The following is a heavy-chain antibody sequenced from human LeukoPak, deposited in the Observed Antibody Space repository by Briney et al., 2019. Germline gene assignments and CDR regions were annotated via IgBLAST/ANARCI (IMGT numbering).Heavy chain of an antibody. D-gene: IGHD3-16*01. J-gene: IGHJ5*02. CDR1: GFTFSSYS. Sequence: GGSLRLSCAASGFTFSSYSMNWVRQAPGKGLEWVSSISDTGDATYYADSVKGRFTISRDNSKNTLYLQMNTLRAEDTAVYYCAKEGLVTTFGDPWGQGTLVTVSS. CDR2: ISDTGDAT. CDR3: AKEGLVTTFGDP. V-gene: IGHV3-23*01.